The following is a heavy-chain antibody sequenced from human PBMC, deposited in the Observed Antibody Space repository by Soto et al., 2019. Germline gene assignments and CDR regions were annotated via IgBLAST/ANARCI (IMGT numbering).Heavy chain of an antibody. J-gene: IGHJ4*02. CDR3: AVHYYDSSGYGPNFDY. Sequence: GASVKVSCKASGGTFSSYAISWVRQAPGQGLEWMGGIIPIFGTANYAQKFQGRVTITADKSTSTAYMELSSLRSEDTAVYYCAVHYYDSSGYGPNFDYWGQGTPVTVSS. D-gene: IGHD3-22*01. V-gene: IGHV1-69*06. CDR2: IIPIFGTA. CDR1: GGTFSSYA.